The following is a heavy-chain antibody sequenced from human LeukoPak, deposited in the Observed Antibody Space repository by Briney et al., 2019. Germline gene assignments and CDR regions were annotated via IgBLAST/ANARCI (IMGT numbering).Heavy chain of an antibody. CDR3: ARLAAAGNAHFDY. D-gene: IGHD6-13*01. Sequence: SETLSLTCTVSGGSISSSSYYWGWIRQPPGKGLEWIGSIYHSGSTYYNPSLKSRVTISVDTSKNQFSLKLSSVTAADTAVYYCARLAAAGNAHFDYWGQGTLVTVSS. J-gene: IGHJ4*02. V-gene: IGHV4-39*01. CDR1: GGSISSSSYY. CDR2: IYHSGST.